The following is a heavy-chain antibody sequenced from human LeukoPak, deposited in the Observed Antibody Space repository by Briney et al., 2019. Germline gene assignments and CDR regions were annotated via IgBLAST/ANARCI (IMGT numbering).Heavy chain of an antibody. CDR1: GYTFTNYG. J-gene: IGHJ5*02. CDR3: ARAHTDPREAAAGNNWFDP. D-gene: IGHD6-13*01. CDR2: ISGYNGNT. V-gene: IGHV1-18*01. Sequence: GASVKVSCKASGYTFTNYGISWVRQAPGQGLEWMGWISGYNGNTNYAQKLQGRVTMTTDTSTSTAYMELRSLTSDDTAVYYCARAHTDPREAAAGNNWFDPWGQGTLVTVSS.